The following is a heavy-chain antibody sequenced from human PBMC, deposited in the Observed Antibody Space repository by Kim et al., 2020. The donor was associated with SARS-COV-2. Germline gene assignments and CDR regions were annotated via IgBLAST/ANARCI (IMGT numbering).Heavy chain of an antibody. CDR3: ARGSDYEY. J-gene: IGHJ1*01. Sequence: DSYTPYSPSFQGHVTISADKSISTAYLQWSSLKASDTAIYYCARGSDYEYWGQGTLVTVSS. V-gene: IGHV5-10-1*01. CDR2: DSYT. D-gene: IGHD5-12*01.